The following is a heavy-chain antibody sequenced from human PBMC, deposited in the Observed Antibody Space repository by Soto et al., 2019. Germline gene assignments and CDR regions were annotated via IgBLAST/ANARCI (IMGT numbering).Heavy chain of an antibody. CDR2: IYYSGST. Sequence: QVQLQESGPGLVKPSQTLSLTCTVSGGSISSGGYYWSWIRQHPGKGLEWIGYIYYSGSTYYNPSLKSRVTISVDTSKNQFSPKLSSVTAADTAVYYCAREGDYYDSSGYYLYFQHWGQGTLVTVSS. V-gene: IGHV4-31*03. J-gene: IGHJ1*01. CDR3: AREGDYYDSSGYYLYFQH. D-gene: IGHD3-22*01. CDR1: GGSISSGGYY.